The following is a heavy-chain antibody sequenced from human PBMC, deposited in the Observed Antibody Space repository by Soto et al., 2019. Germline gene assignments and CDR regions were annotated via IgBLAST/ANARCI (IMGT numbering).Heavy chain of an antibody. CDR3: ARVRGGYYYYDMGV. Sequence: EVQLVESGGGLVQPGGALRLSCAASGFTFSSYDMHWVRQATGKGLEWVAGIGSGGDTYYPGSLKGRFTISRENAKNSLYLQMNSLRAGDTAVYYCARVRGGYYYYDMGVWGKGTTVTVSS. D-gene: IGHD3-16*01. CDR1: GFTFSSYD. CDR2: IGSGGDT. V-gene: IGHV3-13*01. J-gene: IGHJ6*03.